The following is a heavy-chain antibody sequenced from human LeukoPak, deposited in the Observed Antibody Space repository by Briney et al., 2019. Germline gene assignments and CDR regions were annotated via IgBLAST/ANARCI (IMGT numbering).Heavy chain of an antibody. Sequence: GGSLRLSCAASGFTFSSYAMHWVRQAPGKGLEYVSAISSNGGSTYYANSVKGRFTISRDNSKSTLYLQMGSLRAEDMAVYYCARYNILTASDYWGQGILVTVSS. CDR2: ISSNGGST. V-gene: IGHV3-64*01. J-gene: IGHJ4*02. D-gene: IGHD3-9*01. CDR1: GFTFSSYA. CDR3: ARYNILTASDY.